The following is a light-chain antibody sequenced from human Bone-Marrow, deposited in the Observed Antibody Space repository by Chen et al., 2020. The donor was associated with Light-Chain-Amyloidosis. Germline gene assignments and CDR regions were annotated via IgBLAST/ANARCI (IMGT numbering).Light chain of an antibody. CDR1: SSYVGDYKY. Sequence: QSALAQPPSASGSPGQSVTISCAGTSSYVGDYKYVSWYQQHPGKAPNLMIYEVSKRPSGVPDRFSGSKSGNTASLTVSGLQAEDEADYYCSSYAGSNNFVFGTGTKVTVL. J-gene: IGLJ1*01. V-gene: IGLV2-8*01. CDR2: EVS. CDR3: SSYAGSNNFV.